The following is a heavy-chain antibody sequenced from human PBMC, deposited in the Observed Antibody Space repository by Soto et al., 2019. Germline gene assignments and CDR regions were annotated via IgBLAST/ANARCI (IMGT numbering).Heavy chain of an antibody. Sequence: QVQLQQWGAGLLKPSETLSLTCAVYGGSFSGYYWSWIRQPPGKGLEWIGEINHSGSTNYNPSLKRRVTISVDTSKNQFSLKLSSVTAADTAVYYCAGRRPRYHDYWGQGTLVTVSS. CDR1: GGSFSGYY. CDR3: AGRRPRYHDY. D-gene: IGHD2-2*01. CDR2: INHSGST. J-gene: IGHJ4*02. V-gene: IGHV4-34*01.